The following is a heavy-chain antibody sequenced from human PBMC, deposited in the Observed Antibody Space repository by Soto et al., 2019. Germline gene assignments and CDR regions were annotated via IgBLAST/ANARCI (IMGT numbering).Heavy chain of an antibody. V-gene: IGHV1-58*02. J-gene: IGHJ6*03. CDR1: GFTFTSSA. D-gene: IGHD4-4*01. CDR2: IVVGSGNT. CDR3: ATHSNSLMPLYYYMDV. Sequence: SVKVSCTASGFTFTSSAMQWVRQARGQRLEWIGWIVVGSGNTNYAQKFQERATITRDMSTSTAYMELSSLRSEDTAVYYCATHSNSLMPLYYYMDVWGKGTTVTVSS.